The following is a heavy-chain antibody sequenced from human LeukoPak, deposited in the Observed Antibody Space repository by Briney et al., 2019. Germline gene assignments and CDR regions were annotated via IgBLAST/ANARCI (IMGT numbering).Heavy chain of an antibody. D-gene: IGHD6-19*01. J-gene: IGHJ5*01. Sequence: GRSLRLPCAASGFTFSSYGMHWVRQAPGKGLEWLAYISYDGIYKNYTDSVKGRFTIARDNSKTTLYLQMNSLRPEDTAVYYCAKDRSTGWYAGFDFWGQGTLVTVSS. CDR3: AKDRSTGWYAGFDF. CDR2: ISYDGIYK. CDR1: GFTFSSYG. V-gene: IGHV3-30*18.